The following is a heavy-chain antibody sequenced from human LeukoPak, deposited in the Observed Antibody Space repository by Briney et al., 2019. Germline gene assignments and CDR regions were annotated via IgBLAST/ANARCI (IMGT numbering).Heavy chain of an antibody. Sequence: PGGSLRLSCAASGFTFSSYSMNWVRQAPGKGLEWVSSISSSSSYIYYADSVKGRFTISRDNAKNSLYLQMNSLRAEDTAVYYCARLLGYCSGGSCLGYMDVWGKGTTVTISS. D-gene: IGHD2-15*01. CDR3: ARLLGYCSGGSCLGYMDV. J-gene: IGHJ6*03. V-gene: IGHV3-21*01. CDR2: ISSSSSYI. CDR1: GFTFSSYS.